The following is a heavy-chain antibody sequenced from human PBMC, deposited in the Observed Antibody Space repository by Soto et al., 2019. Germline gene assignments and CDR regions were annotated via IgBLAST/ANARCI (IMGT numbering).Heavy chain of an antibody. V-gene: IGHV1-24*01. J-gene: IGHJ4*02. Sequence: ASVKVSCKVSGYALTELSMHWVRQAPGKGLEWMGGFDPEDGETIYAQKFQGRVTMTEDTSTDTAYMELSSLRSEDTAVYYCATRLREYNWNYVYFDYWGQGTLVTVSS. CDR3: ATRLREYNWNYVYFDY. D-gene: IGHD1-7*01. CDR2: FDPEDGET. CDR1: GYALTELS.